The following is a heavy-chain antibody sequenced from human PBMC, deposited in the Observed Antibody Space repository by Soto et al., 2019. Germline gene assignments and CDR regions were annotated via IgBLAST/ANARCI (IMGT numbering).Heavy chain of an antibody. D-gene: IGHD2-2*02. CDR3: ARCSSTSCYIMASFDY. Sequence: EVQLVESGGGVVRPGGSLRLSCAASGFTFDDYAMSWVRQAPGKGLEWVAGINWNGRSTTYADSLKGRFTISRDNANNSLHLQINSLRAEDTALYFCARCSSTSCYIMASFDYWGQGTLVTVSS. J-gene: IGHJ4*02. CDR1: GFTFDDYA. CDR2: INWNGRST. V-gene: IGHV3-20*04.